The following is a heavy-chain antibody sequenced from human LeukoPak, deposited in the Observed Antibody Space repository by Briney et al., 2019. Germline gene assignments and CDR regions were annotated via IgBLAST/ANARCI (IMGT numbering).Heavy chain of an antibody. D-gene: IGHD3-10*01. V-gene: IGHV5-51*01. CDR2: IYPGDPDT. CDR3: ARKGFGELYGSWFDP. CDR1: GYSFTSYW. J-gene: IGHJ5*02. Sequence: GESLKISCKGSGYSFTSYWIGWVRQMPGKGLEWMGIIYPGDPDTRYSPSFQGQVTISADKSISTAYLQWSSLKASDTAMYYCARKGFGELYGSWFDPWGQGTLVTVSS.